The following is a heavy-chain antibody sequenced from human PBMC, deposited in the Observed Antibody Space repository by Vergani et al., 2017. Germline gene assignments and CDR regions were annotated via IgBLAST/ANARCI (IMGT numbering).Heavy chain of an antibody. CDR1: ESSFISNE. V-gene: IGHV5-51*01. D-gene: IGHD2-21*01. Sequence: EVMLVQSGAELKKPGESLKISCKYSESSFISNEIAWVRQMSGKGLQWMGNINTIDSKIAYSPSFQGQAIMSLYKSITTAYLQWRSLKASDTAIYYCTRHVPCGDGACLHFDHWGQGTQVTVSS. CDR2: INTIDSKI. CDR3: TRHVPCGDGACLHFDH. J-gene: IGHJ4*02.